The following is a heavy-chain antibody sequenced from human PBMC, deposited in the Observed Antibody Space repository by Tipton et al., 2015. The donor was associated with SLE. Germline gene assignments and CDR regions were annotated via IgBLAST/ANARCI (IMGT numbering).Heavy chain of an antibody. V-gene: IGHV4-39*07. J-gene: IGHJ3*01. CDR1: GGSVSSGSYY. Sequence: TLSLTCTVSGGSVSSGSYYWAWIRQPPGKGPEWIGTIYYSGSTYYYPSLNSRVTISVDTSKNQFSLKLSSVTAADTAVYYCARSLDTFDVWGQGTMVTVSS. CDR3: ARSLDTFDV. CDR2: IYYSGST.